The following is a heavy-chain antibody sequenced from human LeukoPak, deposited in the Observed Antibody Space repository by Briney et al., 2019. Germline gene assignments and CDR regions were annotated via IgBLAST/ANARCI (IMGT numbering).Heavy chain of an antibody. CDR3: AGVSPDPNDFYS. CDR1: GGTFSSYA. J-gene: IGHJ4*02. CDR2: IIPMFATA. D-gene: IGHD2-8*01. Sequence: SVKVSFXAXGGTFSSYAISWVRQAPGQGLEWLGGIIPMFATAKYAQKLQGRVTITTDESTSTAYMELSSLRSQDTAVYYCAGVSPDPNDFYSWGQGXXV. V-gene: IGHV1-69*05.